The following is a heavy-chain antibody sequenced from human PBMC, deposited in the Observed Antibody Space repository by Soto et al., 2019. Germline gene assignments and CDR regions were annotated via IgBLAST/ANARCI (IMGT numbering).Heavy chain of an antibody. D-gene: IGHD5-12*01. J-gene: IGHJ5*02. Sequence: PGGSLRLSCAASGFTFGIYAMSWVRQAPGTGLEGVSAISGTADNTYYADSVKGRFTISRDNSKNTLYLQLNSLRAEDTAVYYCAKNGYGSDVLWWFGPWGQGTLVTVSS. CDR3: AKNGYGSDVLWWFGP. V-gene: IGHV3-23*01. CDR2: ISGTADNT. CDR1: GFTFGIYA.